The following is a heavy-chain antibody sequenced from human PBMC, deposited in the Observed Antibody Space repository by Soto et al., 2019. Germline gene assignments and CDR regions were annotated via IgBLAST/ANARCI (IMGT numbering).Heavy chain of an antibody. CDR1: GFTFRNHG. J-gene: IGHJ4*02. V-gene: IGHV3-33*01. Sequence: GGSLRLSCAASGFTFRNHGMHWVRQAPGKGLEWVAVIWYDGSNKYYTESVEGRFSISRDNSKNTLYLQMNNLRAEDTAIYYCARDIASRRLDYWGQGTPVTVSS. D-gene: IGHD6-6*01. CDR3: ARDIASRRLDY. CDR2: IWYDGSNK.